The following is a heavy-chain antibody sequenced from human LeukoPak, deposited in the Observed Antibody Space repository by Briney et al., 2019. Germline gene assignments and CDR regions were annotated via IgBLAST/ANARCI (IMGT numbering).Heavy chain of an antibody. CDR3: ARAAVYSSSSYYFDY. CDR2: IWYDGSNK. J-gene: IGHJ4*02. D-gene: IGHD6-13*01. Sequence: PGRSLRLSCAASGFTFSSYGMHWVRQAPGKGLEWVAVIWYDGSNKYYADSVKGRFTISRDNSKNTLYLQMNSLRAEDTAVYYCARAAVYSSSSYYFDYWGQGTLVTVS. V-gene: IGHV3-33*01. CDR1: GFTFSSYG.